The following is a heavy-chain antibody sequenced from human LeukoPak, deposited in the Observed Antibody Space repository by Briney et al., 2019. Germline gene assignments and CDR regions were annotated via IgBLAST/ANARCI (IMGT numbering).Heavy chain of an antibody. CDR2: IDPSDSYT. V-gene: IGHV5-10-1*01. CDR1: GYSFTSYW. J-gene: IGHJ3*02. Sequence: GESLQICCKGSGYSFTSYWIRWGRELRGKGVEWMGRIDPSDSYTNYSPSFQGHVTISADKSISTAYLQWSSLKASDTAMYYCAGSITMIDDIWGQGTMVTVSS. D-gene: IGHD3-22*01. CDR3: AGSITMIDDI.